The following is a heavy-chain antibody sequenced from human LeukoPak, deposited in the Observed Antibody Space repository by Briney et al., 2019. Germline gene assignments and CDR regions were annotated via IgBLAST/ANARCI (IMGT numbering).Heavy chain of an antibody. CDR1: GGSFSGYY. CDR2: INHSGST. D-gene: IGHD3-9*01. Sequence: PSETLSLTCAVYGGSFSGYYWSWIRQPPGKGLEWIGEINHSGSTNYNPSLRSRVTISVETSKNQFSLKVRSMTAADTAMYYCARVPGVYYDRLTGYGSGWFDPWGQGTLVTVSS. CDR3: ARVPGVYYDRLTGYGSGWFDP. J-gene: IGHJ5*02. V-gene: IGHV4-34*01.